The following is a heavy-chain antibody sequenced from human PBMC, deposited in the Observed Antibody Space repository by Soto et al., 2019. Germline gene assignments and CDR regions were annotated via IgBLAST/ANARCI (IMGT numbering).Heavy chain of an antibody. CDR1: GFTLSDHY. CDR2: SRDKAQGYST. J-gene: IGHJ6*02. Sequence: EVQLVESGGGLVQPGGSLRLSCAGSGFTLSDHYIDWVRQAPGKGLEWVGLSRDKAQGYSTAYAASVKGRFTTSRDESQNSVYLQMHSLKTEDTAVYYCAREWSGGRRDGNPDKYYGMDVWGQGTKVTVSS. D-gene: IGHD2-15*01. CDR3: AREWSGGRRDGNPDKYYGMDV. V-gene: IGHV3-72*01.